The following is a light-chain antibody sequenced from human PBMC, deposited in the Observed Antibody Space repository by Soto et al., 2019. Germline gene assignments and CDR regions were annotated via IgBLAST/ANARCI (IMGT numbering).Light chain of an antibody. CDR2: EVD. J-gene: IGLJ1*01. CDR1: GSDVGAYKY. Sequence: QSALTQPPSASGSPGQSLTISCAGTGSDVGAYKYVSWYQQHPGKAPKLIIYEVDKRPSGVPDRFSGSKSGNTASLTVSGLQAEDEADYYCSSYGGSNNFVFGTGTKVTVL. CDR3: SSYGGSNNFV. V-gene: IGLV2-8*01.